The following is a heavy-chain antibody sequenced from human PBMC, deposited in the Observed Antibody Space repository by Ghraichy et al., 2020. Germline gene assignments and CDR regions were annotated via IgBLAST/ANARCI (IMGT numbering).Heavy chain of an antibody. Sequence: SETLSLTCTVSGGSISTYYWSWIRQPPGKELHWFGYISYMGSTNYNPSLKSRVTLSVDTSKNQFSLKLSSVTTADTAVYYCASSYSSSPLYYFDYWGQGTLVTVSS. V-gene: IGHV4-59*01. D-gene: IGHD6-6*01. CDR2: ISYMGST. CDR3: ASSYSSSPLYYFDY. J-gene: IGHJ4*02. CDR1: GGSISTYY.